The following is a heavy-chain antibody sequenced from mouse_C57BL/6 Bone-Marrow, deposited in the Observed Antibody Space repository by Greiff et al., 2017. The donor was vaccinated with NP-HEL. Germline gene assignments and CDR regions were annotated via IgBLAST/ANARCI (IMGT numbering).Heavy chain of an antibody. CDR1: GFSLTSYG. Sequence: VKVVESGPGLVQPSQSLSITCTVSGFSLTSYGVHWVRQSPGKGLEWLGVIWSGGSTDYNAAFISRLSISKDNSKSQVFFKMNSLQADDTAIYYCARKGGYDYDWFAYWGQGTLVTVSA. CDR2: IWSGGST. CDR3: ARKGGYDYDWFAY. J-gene: IGHJ3*01. V-gene: IGHV2-2*01. D-gene: IGHD2-4*01.